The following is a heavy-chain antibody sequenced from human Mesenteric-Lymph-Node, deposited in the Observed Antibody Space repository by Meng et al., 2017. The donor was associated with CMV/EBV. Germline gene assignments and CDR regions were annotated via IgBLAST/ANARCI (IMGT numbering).Heavy chain of an antibody. V-gene: IGHV3-30-3*02. CDR3: AKDSYGFDS. D-gene: IGHD4-17*01. Sequence: RLSCEANGFTFSNLAMHWVRQAPGKGLEWVTSISYDVNNKNYADSVKGRFLISRDNSKSTVNLQMNSLRPEDTAVYYCAKDSYGFDSWGQEHWSPSPQ. CDR1: GFTFSNLA. CDR2: ISYDVNNK. J-gene: IGHJ4*01.